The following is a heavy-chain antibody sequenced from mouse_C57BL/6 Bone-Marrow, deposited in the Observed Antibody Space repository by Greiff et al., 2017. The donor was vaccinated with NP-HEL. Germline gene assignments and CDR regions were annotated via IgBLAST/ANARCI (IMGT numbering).Heavy chain of an antibody. CDR2: ISDGGSYT. V-gene: IGHV5-4*01. CDR1: GFTFSSYA. CDR3: ARESYDYGRYYAMDY. J-gene: IGHJ4*01. Sequence: EVQRVESGGGLVKPGGSLKLSCAASGFTFSSYAMSWVRQTPEKRLEWVATISDGGSYTYYPDNVKGRFTISRDNAKNNLYLQMSHLKSEDTAMYYCARESYDYGRYYAMDYWGQGTSVTVSS. D-gene: IGHD2-4*01.